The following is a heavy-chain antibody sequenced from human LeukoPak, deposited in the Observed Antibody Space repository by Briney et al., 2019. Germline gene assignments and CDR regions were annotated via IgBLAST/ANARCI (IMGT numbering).Heavy chain of an antibody. J-gene: IGHJ6*02. Sequence: PSETLSLTCTVSGGSISSYYWSWIRQPPGKGLEWIGYIYYSGSTNYNPSLKSRVTISVDTSKNQFSLKLSPVTAADTAVYYCARVPGYYDFWSGYYKQFYYGMDVWGQGTTVTVSS. CDR2: IYYSGST. CDR1: GGSISSYY. D-gene: IGHD3-3*01. V-gene: IGHV4-59*01. CDR3: ARVPGYYDFWSGYYKQFYYGMDV.